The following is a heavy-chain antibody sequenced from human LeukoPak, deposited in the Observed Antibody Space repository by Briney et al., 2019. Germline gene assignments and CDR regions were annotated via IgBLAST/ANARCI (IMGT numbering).Heavy chain of an antibody. CDR3: AKGGGFDWLNYYYMDV. J-gene: IGHJ6*03. CDR1: GFTFSNAW. CDR2: IKQDGSEK. D-gene: IGHD3-9*01. V-gene: IGHV3-7*03. Sequence: GGSLRLSCAASGFTFSNAWMSWVRQAPGKGLEWVANIKQDGSEKWYVDSVKGRFTISRDNAKNTLYLQMSSLRAEDTAVYYCAKGGGFDWLNYYYMDVWGKGTTVIISS.